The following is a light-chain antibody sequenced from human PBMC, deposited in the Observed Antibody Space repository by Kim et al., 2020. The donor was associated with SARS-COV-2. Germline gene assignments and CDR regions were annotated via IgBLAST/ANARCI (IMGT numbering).Light chain of an antibody. CDR1: QSVSSSY. V-gene: IGKV3-20*01. CDR2: GAS. Sequence: EIVLTQSPGTLSLSPGERATLSCRASQSVSSSYLAWYQQKPGQAPRLLIYGASSRATGIPDRFSGSGSGTDFTLTISRLEPEDFAVYYCQQYGSSLSPCTFGQGTKVDIK. J-gene: IGKJ1*01. CDR3: QQYGSSLSPCT.